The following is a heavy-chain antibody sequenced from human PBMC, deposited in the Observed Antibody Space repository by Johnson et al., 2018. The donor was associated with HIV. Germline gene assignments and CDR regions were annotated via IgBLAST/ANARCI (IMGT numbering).Heavy chain of an antibody. CDR3: AREGPSERAGFDI. CDR2: IFSVGDV. CDR1: GITVGTNY. Sequence: VQLVESGGGVVQPGRSLRLSCAASGITVGTNYMSWVRQAPGKGLEWVSVIFSVGDVYYADSVKGRFTISRDNSKNMVYLQMNSLRADDTAVYYCAREGPSERAGFDIWGQGTMVTVSS. V-gene: IGHV3-66*01. J-gene: IGHJ3*02.